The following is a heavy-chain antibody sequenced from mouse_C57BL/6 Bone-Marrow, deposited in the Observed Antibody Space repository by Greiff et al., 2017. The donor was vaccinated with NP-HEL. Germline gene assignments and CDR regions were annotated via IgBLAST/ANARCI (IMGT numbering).Heavy chain of an antibody. CDR2: IDPSDSYT. Sequence: VQLVESGAELVKPGASVKLSCKASGYTFTSYWMQWVKQRPGQGLEWIGEIDPSDSYTNYNQKFKGKATLTVDTSSSTAYMQLSSLTSEDSAVYYCASLGRWYFDVWGTGTTVTVSS. V-gene: IGHV1-50*01. J-gene: IGHJ1*03. CDR3: ASLGRWYFDV. CDR1: GYTFTSYW. D-gene: IGHD4-1*01.